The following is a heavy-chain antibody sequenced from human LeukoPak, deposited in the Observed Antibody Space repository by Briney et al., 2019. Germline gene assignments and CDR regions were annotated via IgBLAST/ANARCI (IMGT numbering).Heavy chain of an antibody. Sequence: PSETLSLTCTVSGGSISSYYWSWIRQPPGKGLEWIGYIYYSGSTNYNPSLKSRVTISVDTSKNQFSLKLSSVTAADTAVYYCARGDHYDSNFDYWGQGTLVAVSS. CDR3: ARGDHYDSNFDY. D-gene: IGHD3-22*01. J-gene: IGHJ4*02. V-gene: IGHV4-59*01. CDR1: GGSISSYY. CDR2: IYYSGST.